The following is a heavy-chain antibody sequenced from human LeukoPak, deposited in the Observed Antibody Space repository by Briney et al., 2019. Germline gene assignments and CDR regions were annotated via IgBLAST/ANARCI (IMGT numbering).Heavy chain of an antibody. J-gene: IGHJ4*02. CDR2: IYSGGST. Sequence: SETLSLTCTVSGGSISSYYWSWIRQPAGKGLEWIGRIYSGGSTNYNPSLKSRVTMSVDSSNNQFSLKLSSVTAADTAVFYCARENTGSYREFDYWGQGTLLTVSS. D-gene: IGHD1-26*01. CDR3: ARENTGSYREFDY. CDR1: GGSISSYY. V-gene: IGHV4-4*07.